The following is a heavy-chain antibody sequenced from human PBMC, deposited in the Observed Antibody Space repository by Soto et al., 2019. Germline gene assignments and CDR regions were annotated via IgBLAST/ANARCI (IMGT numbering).Heavy chain of an antibody. D-gene: IGHD3-10*01. CDR2: IKSKTDGGTT. CDR3: TTDSSASGSYSPFDY. J-gene: IGHJ4*02. CDR1: GFTFSNAW. V-gene: IGHV3-15*01. Sequence: EVQLVESGGGLVKPGGSLRLSCAASGFTFSNAWMSWVRQAPGKGLEWVGRIKSKTDGGTTDYAAPVKGRFTISRDDSKNTLYLQMNSLKTEDTAVYYCTTDSSASGSYSPFDYWGPGTLVTVSS.